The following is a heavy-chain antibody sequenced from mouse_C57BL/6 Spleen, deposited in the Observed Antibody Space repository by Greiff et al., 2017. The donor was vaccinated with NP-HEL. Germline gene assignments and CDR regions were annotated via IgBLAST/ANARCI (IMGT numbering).Heavy chain of an antibody. CDR2: ISSGSSTI. J-gene: IGHJ1*03. CDR1: GFTFSDYG. Sequence: EVQLQESGGGLVKPGGSLKLSCAASGFTFSDYGMHWVRQAPEKGLEWVAYISSGSSTIYYADTVKGRFTISRDNAKNTLFLQMTSLRSEDTAMYYCAKNPGTPYWYFDVWGTGTTVTVSS. CDR3: AKNPGTPYWYFDV. V-gene: IGHV5-17*01. D-gene: IGHD4-1*01.